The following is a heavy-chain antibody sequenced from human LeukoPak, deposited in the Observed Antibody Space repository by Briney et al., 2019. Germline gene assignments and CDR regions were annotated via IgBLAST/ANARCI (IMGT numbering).Heavy chain of an antibody. J-gene: IGHJ4*02. Sequence: GGSLRLSCAASGFTFSPAWMHWVRQAPGKGLEWVSRINNDGSYINYAESVKGRFTLSRDNTKNTLTLQMNSLRAEDTAVYSCVRDGSAYNFDYWGQGVLATVSS. V-gene: IGHV3-74*01. D-gene: IGHD5-24*01. CDR1: GFTFSPAW. CDR3: VRDGSAYNFDY. CDR2: INNDGSYI.